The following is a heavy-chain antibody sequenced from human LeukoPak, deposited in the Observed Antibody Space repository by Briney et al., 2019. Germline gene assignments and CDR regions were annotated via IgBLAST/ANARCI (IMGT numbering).Heavy chain of an antibody. CDR1: GYTFTSYG. CDR3: ARDAITPLLLWFGELPNYYYYCGMDV. V-gene: IGHV1-18*01. CDR2: ISAYNGNT. D-gene: IGHD3-10*01. Sequence: ASVKVSCKASGYTFTSYGISWVRQAPGQGLEWMGWISAYNGNTNYAQKLQGRVTMTTDTSTSTADMGLRSLRSDDTDVYYCARDAITPLLLWFGELPNYYYYCGMDVWGQGTTVTVSS. J-gene: IGHJ6*02.